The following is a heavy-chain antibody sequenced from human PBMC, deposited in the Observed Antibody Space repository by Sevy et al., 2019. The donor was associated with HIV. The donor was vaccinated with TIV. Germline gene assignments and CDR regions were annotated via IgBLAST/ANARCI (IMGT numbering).Heavy chain of an antibody. D-gene: IGHD3-10*02. CDR1: GFTFSDFG. Sequence: GGSLRLSCAASGFTFSDFGMQWVRQAPGKGLQWVAVIWNDGSNKYYADSVKGRFTTSRYNSSNTLYLQMNSLGAEDTAVYYCARDVRGEGIRPGDLDYWGQGTLVTVSS. J-gene: IGHJ4*02. CDR3: ARDVRGEGIRPGDLDY. CDR2: IWNDGSNK. V-gene: IGHV3-33*01.